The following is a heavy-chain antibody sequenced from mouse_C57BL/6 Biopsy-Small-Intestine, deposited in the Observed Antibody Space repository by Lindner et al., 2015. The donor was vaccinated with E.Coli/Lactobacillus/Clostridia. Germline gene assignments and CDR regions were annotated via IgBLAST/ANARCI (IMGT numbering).Heavy chain of an antibody. J-gene: IGHJ4*01. CDR3: VGTVYAMDY. V-gene: IGHV2-9-1*01. D-gene: IGHD1-1*01. Sequence: VQLQESGPGLVAPSQSLSITCTVSGFSLTSYAVSWVRQPPGKGLEWLGVIWTGGGTNYNSALKSRLSISKDNSKSQVFLKMNSLQTDDTARYYCVGTVYAMDYWGQGTSVTVSS. CDR1: GFSLTSYA. CDR2: IWTGGGT.